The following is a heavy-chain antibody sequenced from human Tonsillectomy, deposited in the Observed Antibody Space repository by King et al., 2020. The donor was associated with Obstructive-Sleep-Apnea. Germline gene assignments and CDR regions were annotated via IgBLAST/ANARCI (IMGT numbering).Heavy chain of an antibody. J-gene: IGHJ3*02. CDR2: ISYDGSNK. D-gene: IGHD1-26*01. CDR1: GFTFRSYA. V-gene: IGHV3-30-3*01. CDR3: ARESGSYGAFDI. Sequence: VQLVESGGGVVQPGRSLRLSCAASGFTFRSYAMPWVRQAPGKGLEWVAVISYDGSNKYYADSVNVRFTISRDNSKNTLYLQRNSLRAEDTAVYYCARESGSYGAFDIWGQGTMVTVSS.